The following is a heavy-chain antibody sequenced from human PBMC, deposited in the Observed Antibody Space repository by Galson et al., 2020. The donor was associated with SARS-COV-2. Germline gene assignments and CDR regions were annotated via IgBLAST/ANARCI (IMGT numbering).Heavy chain of an antibody. CDR3: AKGDYFFNS. CDR2: TSASGNFT. Sequence: GESLKISCAASGFTFSAHAMTWVRQPPGKGLEWVSGTSASGNFTFYADSVKGRFTASRDNSKNTLYLQMNILRAEDTAIYYCAKGDYFFNSWGQGTLVTVSS. CDR1: GFTFSAHA. V-gene: IGHV3-23*01. D-gene: IGHD5-12*01. J-gene: IGHJ4*02.